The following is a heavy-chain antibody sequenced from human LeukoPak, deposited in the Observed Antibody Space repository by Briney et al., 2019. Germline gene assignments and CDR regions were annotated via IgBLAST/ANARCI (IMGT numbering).Heavy chain of an antibody. CDR3: AKDPFRARISAPDY. D-gene: IGHD6-6*01. Sequence: GGSLRLSCAASGFTFSSYAMSWVRQAPGKGLEWVSAISGSGTNTYYADSVKGRFTISRDNSKNTLYLQINSLRAKDTAVYYCAKDPFRARISAPDYWGQGTLVTVSS. J-gene: IGHJ4*02. V-gene: IGHV3-23*01. CDR2: ISGSGTNT. CDR1: GFTFSSYA.